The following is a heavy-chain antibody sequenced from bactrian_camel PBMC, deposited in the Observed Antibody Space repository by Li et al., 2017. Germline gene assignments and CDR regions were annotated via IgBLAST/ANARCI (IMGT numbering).Heavy chain of an antibody. Sequence: VQLVESGGGSVQAGGSLRLSCSGSGFTVSEYCMGWYRQAPGKEREVIATIFTGGPAVYYAASVKGRFTISQDNARNTLDLEMRSLKPEDTSTYYCAADFYGLGDGTAALKPKYNYWGQGTQVTVS. CDR1: GFTVSEYC. D-gene: IGHD3*01. J-gene: IGHJ4*01. CDR3: AADFYGLGDGTAALKPKYNY. V-gene: IGHV3S54*01. CDR2: IFTGGPAV.